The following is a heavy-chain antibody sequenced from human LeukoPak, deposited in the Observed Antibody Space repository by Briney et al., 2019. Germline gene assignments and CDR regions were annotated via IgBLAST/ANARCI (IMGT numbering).Heavy chain of an antibody. D-gene: IGHD6-6*01. CDR2: ISSSGSTI. V-gene: IGHV3-48*03. Sequence: GGSLRLSCAASVFTFSSYEMNWVRQAPGKGLELVSYISSSGSTIYYADSVKGRFTIPRDNAKNSLYLQMNSLRAEDTAVSYCARVSSGSSSDHLGYWGQGTLVTVS. CDR1: VFTFSSYE. CDR3: ARVSSGSSSDHLGY. J-gene: IGHJ4*02.